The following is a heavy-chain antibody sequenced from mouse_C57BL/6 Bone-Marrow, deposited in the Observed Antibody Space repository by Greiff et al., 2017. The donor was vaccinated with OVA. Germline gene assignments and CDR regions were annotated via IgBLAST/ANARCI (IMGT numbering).Heavy chain of an antibody. CDR3: AREDDYDEGPYAMDY. Sequence: VQLQQPGAELVKPGASVKLSCKASGYTFTSYWMHWVKQRPGQGLEWIGMIHPNSGSTNYNEKFKSKATLTVDKSSSTAYMQLSSLTSEDSAVYYCAREDDYDEGPYAMDYWGQGTSVTVSS. CDR2: IHPNSGST. V-gene: IGHV1-64*01. D-gene: IGHD2-4*01. CDR1: GYTFTSYW. J-gene: IGHJ4*01.